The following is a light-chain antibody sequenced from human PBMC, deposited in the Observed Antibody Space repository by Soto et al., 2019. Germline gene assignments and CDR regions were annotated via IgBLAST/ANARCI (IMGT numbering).Light chain of an antibody. V-gene: IGKV4-1*01. J-gene: IGKJ1*01. CDR3: QHYYNTPWT. CDR2: WAS. Sequence: DIVMTQSPDSLAVSLGERATVNCKSSQSVLHRSSNKNFLAWYQQKPGQPPKLLISWASTRESGVPDRFSGSGSETDFALTISSLQAEDVSVYFCQHYYNTPWTFGQWTKLEIK. CDR1: QSVLHRSSNKNF.